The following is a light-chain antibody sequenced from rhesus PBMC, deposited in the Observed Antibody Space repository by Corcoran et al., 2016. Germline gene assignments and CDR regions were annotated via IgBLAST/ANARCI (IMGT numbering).Light chain of an antibody. CDR1: QGITND. CDR2: EAS. Sequence: DIQMTQSPSSLSASVGDRVTITCRASQGITNDLAWYQQKPGETPNLLIYEASSLQRGIPSRFSGSGSGTDFTLTISSLQPEDFATYYCQHYYSTPWTFGQGTKVEIK. V-gene: IGKV1-25*01. CDR3: QHYYSTPWT. J-gene: IGKJ1*01.